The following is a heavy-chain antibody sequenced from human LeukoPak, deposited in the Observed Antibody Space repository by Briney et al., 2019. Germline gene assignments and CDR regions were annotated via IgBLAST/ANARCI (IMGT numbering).Heavy chain of an antibody. CDR1: GLTFSLYS. D-gene: IGHD1-26*01. CDR2: ISSNATYK. CDR3: ATISGSYPDWDY. V-gene: IGHV3-21*06. J-gene: IGHJ4*02. Sequence: GGSLRLSCAASGLTFSLYSMNWVRQAPGKGLEWVSSISSNATYKYYADSVRGRFTISRDNAKNLLYLQMDSLRVEDTAVYYCATISGSYPDWDYWGQGILVTVSS.